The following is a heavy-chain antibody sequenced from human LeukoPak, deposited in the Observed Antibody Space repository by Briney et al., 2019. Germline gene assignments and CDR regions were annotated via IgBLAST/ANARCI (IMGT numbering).Heavy chain of an antibody. CDR1: GASFTAHY. CDR3: ARYSVRSFSSSWYHLEYLQH. CDR2: ITLSGST. Sequence: SETLSLTCAVYGASFTAHYWSWIRQLPGKWLEWIGEITLSGSTDYSPCLMSRVTISVDTSKNQLSLKLSSVTAADSAVYYCARYSVRSFSSSWYHLEYLQHWGQGSLVTVSS. D-gene: IGHD6-13*01. V-gene: IGHV4-34*01. J-gene: IGHJ1*01.